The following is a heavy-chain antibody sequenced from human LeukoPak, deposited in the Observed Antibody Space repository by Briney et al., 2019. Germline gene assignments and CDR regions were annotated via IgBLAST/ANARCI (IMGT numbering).Heavy chain of an antibody. Sequence: GGSLRLSCAASGFTFSSYALSWVRQAPGKGPEWISAISGSDDSTYYADSVKGRFTISRDNSKNTLYLQMNSLRAEDTAVYYCARDRAAESFYYYYYGMDVWGQGTTVTVSS. D-gene: IGHD6-13*01. CDR2: ISGSDDST. CDR1: GFTFSSYA. V-gene: IGHV3-23*01. J-gene: IGHJ6*02. CDR3: ARDRAAESFYYYYYGMDV.